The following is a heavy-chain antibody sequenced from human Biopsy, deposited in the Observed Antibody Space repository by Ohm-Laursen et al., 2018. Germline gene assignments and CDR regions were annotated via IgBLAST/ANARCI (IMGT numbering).Heavy chain of an antibody. D-gene: IGHD3-3*01. CDR3: ARELGDFWGGRQFDF. CDR1: GYAVNDYF. V-gene: IGHV1-2*02. CDR2: ISPNSGGT. J-gene: IGHJ5*01. Sequence: GASVKVSCKGSGYAVNDYFLHWLRQAPGQGPEWMGGISPNSGGTNYAQKFQGRVTMTRDTSISTTYMELRRLTSDDTAVFYCARELGDFWGGRQFDFWGQGTLVTVSS.